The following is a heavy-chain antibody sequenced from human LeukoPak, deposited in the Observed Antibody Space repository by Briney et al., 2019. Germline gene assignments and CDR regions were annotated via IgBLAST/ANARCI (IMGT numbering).Heavy chain of an antibody. Sequence: GGSLRLSCAASGFTFSSYGMHWVRQAPGKGLEWVAFIRYDGSNKYYADSVKGRFTISRDNSKNTLYLQMNSLRAEDTAVYYCAKVITLGYCSSTSCYSPYFQHWGQGTLVTVSS. V-gene: IGHV3-30*02. CDR1: GFTFSSYG. D-gene: IGHD2-2*01. CDR3: AKVITLGYCSSTSCYSPYFQH. CDR2: IRYDGSNK. J-gene: IGHJ1*01.